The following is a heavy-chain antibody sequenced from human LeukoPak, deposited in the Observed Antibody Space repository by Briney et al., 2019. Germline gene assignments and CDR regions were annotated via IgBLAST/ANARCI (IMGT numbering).Heavy chain of an antibody. J-gene: IGHJ4*02. CDR1: GYTFTSHG. V-gene: IGHV1-18*01. D-gene: IGHD3-10*01. CDR2: ISAYNGNT. Sequence: ASVKVSCKTAGYTFTSHGISWVRQAPGQGLEWMGWISAYNGNTNYAQKLQGRVTMTTDTSTSTAYMELRSLRSDDTAVYYCAREVWFGELSERTLDYWGQGTLVTVSS. CDR3: AREVWFGELSERTLDY.